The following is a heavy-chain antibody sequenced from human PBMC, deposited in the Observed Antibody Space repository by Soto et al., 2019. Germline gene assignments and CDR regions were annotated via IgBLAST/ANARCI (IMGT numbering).Heavy chain of an antibody. CDR3: ARVPGYVGFNWHSEL. J-gene: IGHJ2*01. Sequence: QVQLVESGGGVVQPGRSLRLSCAASGFTFSSYALLWVRQAPGKGLEWVAVISSDGSNKYHADSVKGRFTISRDNSKNKLHLQMKNEIPEDKAVYYSARVPGYVGFNWHSELWGGCNMV. V-gene: IGHV3-30-3*01. CDR1: GFTFSSYA. CDR2: ISSDGSNK. D-gene: IGHD5-12*01.